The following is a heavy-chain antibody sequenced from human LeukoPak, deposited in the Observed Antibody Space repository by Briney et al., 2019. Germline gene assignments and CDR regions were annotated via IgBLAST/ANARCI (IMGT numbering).Heavy chain of an antibody. Sequence: GGSLRLSCAASGFTVNNNFMSWVRQSPGKGLEWLSVIYIAGTTYYADSVKGRFTISRDSSKNTLYLQMNSLRAEDTAVYYCARDWMATITGYYYYGMDVWGQGTTVTVSS. D-gene: IGHD5-24*01. CDR2: IYIAGTT. V-gene: IGHV3-53*01. J-gene: IGHJ6*02. CDR3: ARDWMATITGYYYYGMDV. CDR1: GFTVNNNF.